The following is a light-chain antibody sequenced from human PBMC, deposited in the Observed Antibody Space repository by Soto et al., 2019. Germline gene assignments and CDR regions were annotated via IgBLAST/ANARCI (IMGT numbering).Light chain of an antibody. J-gene: IGKJ1*01. CDR1: QSISSW. CDR3: QQSNSYSVT. CDR2: KAS. V-gene: IGKV1-5*03. Sequence: DIQMTQSPSTLSASVGDRVTITCRASQSISSWLAWYQQKPGKAPKLLIYKASSLESGVPSRFSGSGSGIEFTLTISSLQPDDFATYYCQQSNSYSVTFGQGTKVEIK.